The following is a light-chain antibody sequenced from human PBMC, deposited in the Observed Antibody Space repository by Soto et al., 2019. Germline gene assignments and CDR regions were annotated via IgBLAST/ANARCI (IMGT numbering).Light chain of an antibody. V-gene: IGLV2-11*01. J-gene: IGLJ2*01. CDR3: CSYAGSVI. CDR1: SSDVGGYND. CDR2: DVS. Sequence: QSALTQPRAVSGSPGQSVTISCTGTSSDVGGYNDVSWYQQYPGKAPKLMIYDVSKRPSGVPDRFSGSKSGNTASLTVSGPQADDEAEYYCCSYAGSVIFGGGTKVTVL.